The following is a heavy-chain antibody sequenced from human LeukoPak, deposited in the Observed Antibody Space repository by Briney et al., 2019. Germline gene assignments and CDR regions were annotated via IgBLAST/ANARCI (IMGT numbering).Heavy chain of an antibody. Sequence: PGGSLRLSCAASGFTFSSYWMSWVRQAPGKGLEWVANIKQDGSEKYYVDSVKGRFTISRDNAKNSLYLQMNSLRAEDTAVYYCAKNQPLVRGVTPPWYWGQGTLVTVSS. CDR1: GFTFSSYW. V-gene: IGHV3-7*03. J-gene: IGHJ4*02. D-gene: IGHD3-10*01. CDR2: IKQDGSEK. CDR3: AKNQPLVRGVTPPWY.